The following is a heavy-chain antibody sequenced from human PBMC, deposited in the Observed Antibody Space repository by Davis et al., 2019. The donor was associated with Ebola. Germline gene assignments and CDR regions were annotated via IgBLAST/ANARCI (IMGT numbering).Heavy chain of an antibody. D-gene: IGHD6-19*01. Sequence: GESLKISCAASGFTFSNYGLSWVRQAPGQGLEWVSAISGAGGSTYYADSVKGRFTISRDNSKNTLSLQMNSLRAEDTAVYYCAKVGYGWYYYFDSWGQGTLVTVSS. CDR1: GFTFSNYG. J-gene: IGHJ4*02. V-gene: IGHV3-23*01. CDR2: ISGAGGST. CDR3: AKVGYGWYYYFDS.